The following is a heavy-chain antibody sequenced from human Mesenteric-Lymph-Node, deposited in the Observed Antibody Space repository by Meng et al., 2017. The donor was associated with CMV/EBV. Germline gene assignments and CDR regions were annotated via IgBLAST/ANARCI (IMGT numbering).Heavy chain of an antibody. CDR1: GFTFDDYG. J-gene: IGHJ5*02. V-gene: IGHV3-20*01. CDR2: INWNGGRT. CDR3: ARERDTTSVPDNRFDP. Sequence: SGFTFDDYGMSWVRQAPGKGLEWVSGINWNGGRTTYADSVKGRFTISRDNAKNSLYLQMNSLRAEDTALYHCARERDTTSVPDNRFDPWGQGTLVTVSS. D-gene: IGHD2-2*01.